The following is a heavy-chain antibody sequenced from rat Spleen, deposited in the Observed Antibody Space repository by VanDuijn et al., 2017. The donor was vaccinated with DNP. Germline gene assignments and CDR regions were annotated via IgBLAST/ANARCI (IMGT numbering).Heavy chain of an antibody. V-gene: IGHV2S12*01. CDR1: GFSLASFG. D-gene: IGHD1-12*02. CDR3: ARCGTVMEVIAGQYAMDA. J-gene: IGHJ4*01. CDR2: ISSGGST. Sequence: QVQLKESGPGLVQPSQTLSLTCTVSGFSLASFGVSWVRQPPGKGLEWIAVISSGGSTYYNSAIRSRLSITRYPSKSQVFIKMNRLQTEDSAMYFWARCGTVMEVIAGQYAMDAWGQGTSVTVSP.